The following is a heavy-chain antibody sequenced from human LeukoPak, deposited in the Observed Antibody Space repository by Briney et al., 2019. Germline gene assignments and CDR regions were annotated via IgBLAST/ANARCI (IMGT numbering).Heavy chain of an antibody. CDR2: IYYSGST. Sequence: PSETLSLTCAVYGGSFSGYYWSWIRQPPGEGLEWIGFIYYSGSTYYNPSLKSRVTISVDTSKNLFSLKLSSVTAADTAVYYCARGGSYGDYSLDYWGQGTLVTVSS. CDR1: GGSFSGYY. CDR3: ARGGSYGDYSLDY. J-gene: IGHJ4*02. D-gene: IGHD4-17*01. V-gene: IGHV4-30-4*01.